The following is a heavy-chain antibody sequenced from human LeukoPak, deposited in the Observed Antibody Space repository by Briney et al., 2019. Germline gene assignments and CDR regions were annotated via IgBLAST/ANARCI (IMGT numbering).Heavy chain of an antibody. CDR3: ARLWFGELLPEYYFGY. J-gene: IGHJ4*02. CDR2: IYYSGST. V-gene: IGHV4-59*05. CDR1: GGSISSYY. Sequence: PSETLSLTCTVSGGSISSYYWSWIRQPPGKGLEWIGSIYYSGSTYYNPSLKSRVTISVDTSKNQFSLKLSSVTAADTAVYYCARLWFGELLPEYYFGYWGQGTLVTVSS. D-gene: IGHD3-10*01.